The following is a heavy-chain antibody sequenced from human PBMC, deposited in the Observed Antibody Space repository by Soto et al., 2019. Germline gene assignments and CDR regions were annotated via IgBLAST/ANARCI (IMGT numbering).Heavy chain of an antibody. D-gene: IGHD6-19*01. CDR2: IIPIFGTA. Sequence: QVQLVQSGAEVKKPGSSVKVSCKASGGTFSSYAISWVRQAPGQGLEWMGGIIPIFGTANYAQKFQGRVTITADESTRTAYMELGGLRSEDTAVYYCARVTINYSSGWYSFWYFDLWGRGTLVTVSS. CDR3: ARVTINYSSGWYSFWYFDL. V-gene: IGHV1-69*01. CDR1: GGTFSSYA. J-gene: IGHJ2*01.